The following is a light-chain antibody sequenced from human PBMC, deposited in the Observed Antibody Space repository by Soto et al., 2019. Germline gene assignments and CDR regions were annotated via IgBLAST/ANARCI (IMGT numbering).Light chain of an antibody. CDR1: SSDVGAYNY. Sequence: SVLTQPPSASGSPGQSVAISCTGTSSDVGAYNYVAWYQQHPGKVPKLMIYEVSKRPSGVPDRFSGSKSGNTASLTVSGLQADDEADYYCSSYAGSDVFVFGTGTKV. J-gene: IGLJ1*01. V-gene: IGLV2-8*01. CDR2: EVS. CDR3: SSYAGSDVFV.